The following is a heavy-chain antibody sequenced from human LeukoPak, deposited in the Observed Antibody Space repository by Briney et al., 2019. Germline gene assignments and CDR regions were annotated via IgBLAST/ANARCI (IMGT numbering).Heavy chain of an antibody. V-gene: IGHV3-30*18. CDR3: AKDRSSSGWYADY. J-gene: IGHJ4*02. Sequence: GRSLRLSCAASGFTFSSHGIHWVRQAPGKGLEWVATISYDGSNKYYADSVKGRFTISRDNSKNTLFLQMNSLRAEDTAVYYCAKDRSSSGWYADYWGQGTLVTVSS. CDR1: GFTFSSHG. CDR2: ISYDGSNK. D-gene: IGHD6-19*01.